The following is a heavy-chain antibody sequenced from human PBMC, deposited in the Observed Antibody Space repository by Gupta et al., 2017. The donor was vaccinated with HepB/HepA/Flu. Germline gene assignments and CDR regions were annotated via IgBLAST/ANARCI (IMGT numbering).Heavy chain of an antibody. CDR2: INHSGST. Sequence: QVQLQQWGAGLLKPSETLSLTCAVYGGSFSGYYWSWIRQPPGKGLEWIGEINHSGSTNYNPSLKSRVTISVDTSKNQFSLKLSSVTAADTAVYYCARGGPQWGSPPPYFDYWGQGTLVTVSS. CDR1: GGSFSGYY. D-gene: IGHD7-27*01. CDR3: ARGGPQWGSPPPYFDY. J-gene: IGHJ4*02. V-gene: IGHV4-34*01.